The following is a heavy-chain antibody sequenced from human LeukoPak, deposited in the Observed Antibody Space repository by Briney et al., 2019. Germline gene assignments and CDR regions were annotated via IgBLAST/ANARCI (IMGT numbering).Heavy chain of an antibody. CDR1: GYTFTSYD. CDR2: VNPNSGNT. V-gene: IGHV1-8*01. J-gene: IGHJ6*03. Sequence: ASVEVSCKASGYTFTSYDINWVRQATGQGLEWMGWVNPNSGNTGYAQKFQGRVTMTRNTSISTAYMELSSLRSEDTAVYYCARGGKDTIVLYYYYYMDVWGKGTTVTVSS. CDR3: ARGGKDTIVLYYYYYMDV. D-gene: IGHD3-3*01.